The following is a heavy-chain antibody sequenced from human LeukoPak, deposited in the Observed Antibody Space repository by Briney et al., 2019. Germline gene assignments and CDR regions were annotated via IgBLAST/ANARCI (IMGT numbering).Heavy chain of an antibody. Sequence: GGSLGLSCAASGFTFSDYYMSWIRQAPGKGLEWVSYISSSGSTIYYADSVKGRFTISRDNAKNSLYLQMNSLRAEDTAVYYCARSPTNTDLAHWGQGTLVTVSS. J-gene: IGHJ4*02. CDR1: GFTFSDYY. V-gene: IGHV3-11*04. CDR2: ISSSGSTI. D-gene: IGHD3/OR15-3a*01. CDR3: ARSPTNTDLAH.